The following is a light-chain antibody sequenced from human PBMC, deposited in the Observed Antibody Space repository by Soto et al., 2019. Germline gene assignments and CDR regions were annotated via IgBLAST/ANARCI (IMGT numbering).Light chain of an antibody. Sequence: DIQMTQSPSTLSASVGDRVTITCRASQSISSWLAWYQQKPGKAPKLLIYGASSLESGVPSRFSGSGSGTEFTLSISILQPDDFATYYCQQYNTYWTFGQGTKVEIK. CDR3: QQYNTYWT. CDR1: QSISSW. CDR2: GAS. J-gene: IGKJ1*01. V-gene: IGKV1-5*01.